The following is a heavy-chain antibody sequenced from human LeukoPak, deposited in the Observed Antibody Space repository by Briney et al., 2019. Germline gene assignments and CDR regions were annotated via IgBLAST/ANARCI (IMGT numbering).Heavy chain of an antibody. CDR2: ISSSGSTI. CDR3: ARYSYGYQPSFDY. D-gene: IGHD5-18*01. V-gene: IGHV3-11*04. CDR1: GFTFSDYY. Sequence: PGGSLRHSCAASGFTFSDYYMSWIRQAPGKGLEWVSYISSSGSTIYYADSVKGRFTISRDNAKNSLYLQMNSLRAEDTAVYYCARYSYGYQPSFDYWGQGTLVTVSS. J-gene: IGHJ4*02.